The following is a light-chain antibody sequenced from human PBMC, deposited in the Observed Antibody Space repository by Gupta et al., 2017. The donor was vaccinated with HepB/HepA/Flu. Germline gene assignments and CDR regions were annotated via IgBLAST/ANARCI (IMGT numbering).Light chain of an antibody. CDR1: QDINKY. J-gene: IGKJ5*01. Sequence: DIQMTQSPSSLSASIGDRVTITCRASQDINKYLAWYQVKPGKVPKLLMFGTSAVQSGVPSRFSGSGSGTEFTLTISSLQPEDVAIYYCQKCDTAPRTFGQGTRLDIK. CDR3: QKCDTAPRT. CDR2: GTS. V-gene: IGKV1-27*01.